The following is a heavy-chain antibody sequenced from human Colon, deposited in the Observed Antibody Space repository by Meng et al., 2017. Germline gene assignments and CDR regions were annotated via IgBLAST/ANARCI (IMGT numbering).Heavy chain of an antibody. CDR1: GYTFTGYY. CDR2: INPNSGGT. Sequence: ASVKVSCKASGYTFTGYYMHWVRQAPGQGLEWMGWINPNSGGTNYAQKFQGRVTMTRDTSISTAYMELSRLRSDDTAVYYCARDAPYYYGSGSYPYWGQGTLVTFSS. D-gene: IGHD3-10*01. J-gene: IGHJ4*02. CDR3: ARDAPYYYGSGSYPY. V-gene: IGHV1-2*02.